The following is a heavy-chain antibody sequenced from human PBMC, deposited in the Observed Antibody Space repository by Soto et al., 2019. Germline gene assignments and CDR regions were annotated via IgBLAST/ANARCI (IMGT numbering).Heavy chain of an antibody. CDR3: ATYDSSGYLNY. Sequence: ASVKVSCKASGGTFSSYAISWVRQAPGQGLEWMGGIIPIFGTANYAQKFQGRVTITADESTSTAYMELSSLRSEDTAVYYCATYDSSGYLNYWGHGTLVTVSS. V-gene: IGHV1-69*13. CDR2: IIPIFGTA. CDR1: GGTFSSYA. D-gene: IGHD3-22*01. J-gene: IGHJ4*01.